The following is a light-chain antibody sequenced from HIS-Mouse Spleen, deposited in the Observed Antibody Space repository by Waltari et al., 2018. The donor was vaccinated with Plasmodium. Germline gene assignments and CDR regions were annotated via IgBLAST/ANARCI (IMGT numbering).Light chain of an antibody. Sequence: QSVLTQPPSASATPGQRVTISCSGSSSNIGSNYVYWYQQLPGTAPKLLIYRNNQRPSGFPDRFSGSKSGTSASLAISGLRSEDEADYYCAAWDDSLSGPVFGGGTKLTVL. V-gene: IGLV1-47*01. J-gene: IGLJ3*02. CDR3: AAWDDSLSGPV. CDR1: SSNIGSNY. CDR2: RNN.